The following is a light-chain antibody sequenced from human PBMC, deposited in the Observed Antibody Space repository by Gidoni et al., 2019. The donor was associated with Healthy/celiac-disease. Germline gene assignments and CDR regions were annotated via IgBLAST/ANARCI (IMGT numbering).Light chain of an antibody. V-gene: IGKV1-39*01. CDR1: QSISSY. J-gene: IGKJ2*01. CDR3: QQSYSTPYT. CDR2: AAS. Sequence: IQMTQSPSSLSASVGDRITITCRASQSISSYLNWYQQKPGKAPKLLIYAASSLQSGVTSRFSGSGSGTDFTLTISRLQPEDFATYYCQQSYSTPYTFGQGTKLEIK.